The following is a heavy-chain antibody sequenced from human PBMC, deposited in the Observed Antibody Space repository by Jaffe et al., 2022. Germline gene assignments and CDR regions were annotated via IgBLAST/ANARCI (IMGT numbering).Heavy chain of an antibody. Sequence: EVQLVESGGGLVKPGGSLRLSCAASGFTFSSYSMNWVRQAPGKGLEWVSSISSSSSYIYYADSVKGRFTISRDNAKNSLYLQMNSLRAEDTAVYYCARESVTIFGVVIFDYWGQGTLVTVSS. V-gene: IGHV3-21*01. CDR1: GFTFSSYS. CDR2: ISSSSSYI. CDR3: ARESVTIFGVVIFDY. J-gene: IGHJ4*02. D-gene: IGHD3-3*01.